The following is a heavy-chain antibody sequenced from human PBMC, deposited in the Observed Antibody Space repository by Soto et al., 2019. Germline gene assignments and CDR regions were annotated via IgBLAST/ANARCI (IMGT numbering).Heavy chain of an antibody. CDR3: TTAALRCVAWCTY. Sequence: EVQLVESGGGLVKPGGSRRLSCVTSGFTLSKAWMNWVRQAPGKGLEWVGRIKRDSDGGTTDYASPVKGRFTISRDASATTVALQLTRLKTGDTVVYYCTTAALRCVAWCTYWGPGNLVTVSS. CDR1: GFTLSKAW. D-gene: IGHD2-8*02. J-gene: IGHJ4*02. CDR2: IKRDSDGGTT. V-gene: IGHV3-15*01.